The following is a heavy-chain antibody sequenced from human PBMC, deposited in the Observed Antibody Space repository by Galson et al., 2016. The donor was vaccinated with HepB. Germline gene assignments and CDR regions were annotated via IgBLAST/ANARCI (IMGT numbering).Heavy chain of an antibody. D-gene: IGHD2-15*01. CDR2: VYHSGTT. CDR1: GGSTSSTDW. J-gene: IGHJ3*02. CDR3: ARDCSGGTCKSAGYVGYDVFDI. Sequence: LSLTCTVSGGSTSSTDWWSWVRQSPGKGLEWIGEVYHSGTTNYNPSLRSRATMSVDMSKNQFSLKLISVTAADTAVYYCARDCSGGTCKSAGYVGYDVFDIWGQGTTVTVSS. V-gene: IGHV4-4*02.